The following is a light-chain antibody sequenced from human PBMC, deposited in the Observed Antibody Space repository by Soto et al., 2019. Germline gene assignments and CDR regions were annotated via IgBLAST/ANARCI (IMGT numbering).Light chain of an antibody. J-gene: IGKJ1*01. V-gene: IGKV4-1*01. CDR1: QSVLYSSNTKNY. CDR2: WAS. CDR3: QQYFRPWT. Sequence: DIVMTQSPDSLAVSLGERATINCKSSQSVLYSSNTKNYLAWYQQKPGQPPKLLIYWASTRESVVPDRFSGSGAGKDFTLTISILQAEDVAVYYCQQYFRPWTFGQGTKVEIK.